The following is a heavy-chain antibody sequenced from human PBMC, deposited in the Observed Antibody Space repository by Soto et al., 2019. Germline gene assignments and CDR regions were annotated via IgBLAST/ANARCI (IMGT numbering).Heavy chain of an antibody. CDR1: GFTFSSYN. J-gene: IGHJ4*02. V-gene: IGHV3-21*01. Sequence: GGSLRLSCTASGFTFSSYNMNWVRQAPGKGLEWVSSISSSSNYIYYADSMKGRFTISRDNAKNSLYLQMNSLRAEDTAVYYCARENAYGDPNSFDYWGQGTLVTV. CDR3: ARENAYGDPNSFDY. CDR2: ISSSSNYI. D-gene: IGHD4-17*01.